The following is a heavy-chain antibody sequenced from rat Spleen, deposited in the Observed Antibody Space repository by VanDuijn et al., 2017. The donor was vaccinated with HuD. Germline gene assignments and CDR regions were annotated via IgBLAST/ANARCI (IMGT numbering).Heavy chain of an antibody. CDR3: TRGIYYGYNAFVY. D-gene: IGHD1-9*01. Sequence: EVQLMESGGGLVQPGRSLKLSCVASGFTFKNYWMTWIRQAPGKGLEWIASISNTGGTTNYPDSVKGRFTISRDNAKTTLYLQMDSLRSEDTATYYCTRGIYYGYNAFVYWGQGTLVTVSS. J-gene: IGHJ3*01. CDR2: ISNTGGTT. V-gene: IGHV5-31*01. CDR1: GFTFKNYW.